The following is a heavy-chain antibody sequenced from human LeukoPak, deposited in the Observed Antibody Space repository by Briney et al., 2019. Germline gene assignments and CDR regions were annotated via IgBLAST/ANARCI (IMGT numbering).Heavy chain of an antibody. V-gene: IGHV4-59*12. Sequence: PSETLSLTCAVYGGSFSGYYWSWIRQPPGKGLEWIGYIYYSGSTNYNPSLKSRVTISVDTSKNQFSLKLSSVTAADTAVYYCAGYPTDYYDSSEDWFDPWGQGTLVTVSS. CDR1: GGSFSGYY. D-gene: IGHD3-22*01. CDR3: AGYPTDYYDSSEDWFDP. CDR2: IYYSGST. J-gene: IGHJ5*02.